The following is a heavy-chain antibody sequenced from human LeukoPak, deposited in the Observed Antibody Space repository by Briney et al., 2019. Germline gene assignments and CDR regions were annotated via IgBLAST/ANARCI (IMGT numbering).Heavy chain of an antibody. CDR3: ARDIELST. CDR1: GFMFRDAA. Sequence: GGSLRLSCAASGFMFRDAAMTWVRQAPGKGLEWVSLIASSGLNTYYADSVRGRFTISRDGSKNTLSLQMNSLRVEDTAICYCARDIELSTWGLGTLVTVSS. CDR2: IASSGLNT. J-gene: IGHJ3*01. V-gene: IGHV3-23*01. D-gene: IGHD5-12*01.